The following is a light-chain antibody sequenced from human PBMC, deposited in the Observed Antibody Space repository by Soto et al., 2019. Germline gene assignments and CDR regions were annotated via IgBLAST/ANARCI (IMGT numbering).Light chain of an antibody. CDR1: SSDVGGYNY. J-gene: IGLJ1*01. CDR3: CSYAGSYTYV. V-gene: IGLV2-11*01. CDR2: DVS. Sequence: QSVLTQLRSVSGTPGQSITISCTGTSSDVGGYNYVSWYQQHPGKAPKLMIYDVSKRPSGVPDRFSGSKSGNTASLTTSGLQAEDEADYYCCSYAGSYTYVFGTGTKVTVL.